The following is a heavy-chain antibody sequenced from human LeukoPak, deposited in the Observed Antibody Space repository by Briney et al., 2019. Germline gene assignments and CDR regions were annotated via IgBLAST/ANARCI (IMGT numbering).Heavy chain of an antibody. D-gene: IGHD2-21*02. CDR2: ISYDGSNK. CDR1: GFTFSSYA. CDR3: AREGTVVTGFDY. Sequence: GGSLRLSCAASGFTFSSYAMHWVRQAPGKGLEWVAVISYDGSNKYYADSVKGRFTISRDNSKNTLYLQMNSLRAEDTAVYYCAREGTVVTGFDYWGQGTLVIVSS. V-gene: IGHV3-30-3*01. J-gene: IGHJ4*02.